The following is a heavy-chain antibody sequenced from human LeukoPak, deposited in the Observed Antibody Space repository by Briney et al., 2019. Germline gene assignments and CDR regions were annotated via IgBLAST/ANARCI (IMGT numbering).Heavy chain of an antibody. V-gene: IGHV3-30*18. Sequence: PGRSLRLSCAASGFTFSSYGMHWVRQAPGKGLEWVAVISYDGSNKYYADSVKGRFTISRDNSKNTLHLQMNSLRAEDTAVYYCAKDLSYYDSSGYPYFDYWGQGTLVTVSS. D-gene: IGHD3-22*01. J-gene: IGHJ4*02. CDR2: ISYDGSNK. CDR1: GFTFSSYG. CDR3: AKDLSYYDSSGYPYFDY.